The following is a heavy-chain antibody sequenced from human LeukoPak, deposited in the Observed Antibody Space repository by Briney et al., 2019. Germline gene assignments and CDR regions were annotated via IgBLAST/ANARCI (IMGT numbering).Heavy chain of an antibody. CDR1: GFPFSNYG. Sequence: GGSLRLSCAASGFPFSNYGMNWVRQAPGKGLEWVSGITGSGITTYYGDSVKGRFTISRDNAKNTLYLQMNSLRAEDTAVYYCARNSWPFDYWGQGTLVTVSS. V-gene: IGHV3-23*01. D-gene: IGHD5-12*01. CDR2: ITGSGITT. J-gene: IGHJ4*02. CDR3: ARNSWPFDY.